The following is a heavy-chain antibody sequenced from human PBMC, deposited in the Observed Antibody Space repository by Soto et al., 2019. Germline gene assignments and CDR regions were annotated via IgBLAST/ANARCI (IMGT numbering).Heavy chain of an antibody. CDR3: ARVDTDMVDDAFDS. CDR1: GFTFSSYS. CDR2: ISSRSRYI. D-gene: IGHD5-18*01. Sequence: EVQLVESGGGLVKPGGSLRLSCAASGFTFSSYSMNWVRQAPGKGLEWVSSISSRSRYIYYADSVKGRFTISRDNAKNALYVQMNGLRAEDTAVYYCARVDTDMVDDAFDSWGQGTMVTVSS. V-gene: IGHV3-21*01. J-gene: IGHJ3*02.